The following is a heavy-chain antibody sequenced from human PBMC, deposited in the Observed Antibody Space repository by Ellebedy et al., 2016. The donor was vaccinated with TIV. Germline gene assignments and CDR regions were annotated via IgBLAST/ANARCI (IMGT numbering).Heavy chain of an antibody. V-gene: IGHV3-30-3*01. J-gene: IGHJ3*02. CDR2: ISYDGSNK. CDR3: ARPPNRPDCSGGSCYPDAFDI. D-gene: IGHD2-15*01. CDR1: GFTFSSYA. Sequence: PGGSLRLSCAASGFTFSSYAMHWVRQAPGKGLEWVAVISYDGSNKYYADSVKGRFTISRDNSKNTLYLQMNSLRAEDTAVYYCARPPNRPDCSGGSCYPDAFDIWGQGTMVTVSS.